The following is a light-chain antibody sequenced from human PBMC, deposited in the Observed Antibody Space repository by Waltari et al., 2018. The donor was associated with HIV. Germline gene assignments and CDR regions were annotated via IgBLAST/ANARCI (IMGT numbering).Light chain of an antibody. Sequence: QSALTQPASVSGSPGQSITISCTGAHTYLGLYTPVSWYRQHPDKAPQLVIYGVNTRPSGVSDRFSGSKSGNTASLTISSLQAEDEADYYCSSYTNTDILLFGGGTKLTVL. CDR1: HTYLGLYTP. CDR2: GVN. J-gene: IGLJ2*01. CDR3: SSYTNTDILL. V-gene: IGLV2-14*01.